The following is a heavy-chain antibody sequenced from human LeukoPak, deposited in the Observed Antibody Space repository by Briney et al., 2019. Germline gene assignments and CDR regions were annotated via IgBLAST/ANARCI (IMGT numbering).Heavy chain of an antibody. CDR2: ISSSSSYI. V-gene: IGHV3-21*01. J-gene: IGHJ4*02. D-gene: IGHD3-22*01. CDR3: ARGSTYYDSSGQVPFDY. Sequence: PGGSLRLSCAASGFTFSSYSMNWVRQAPGKGLEWVSSISSSSSYIYYADSVKGRFTISRDNAKNSLYLQMNSLRAEDTAVYYCARGSTYYDSSGQVPFDYWGQGTLVTVPS. CDR1: GFTFSSYS.